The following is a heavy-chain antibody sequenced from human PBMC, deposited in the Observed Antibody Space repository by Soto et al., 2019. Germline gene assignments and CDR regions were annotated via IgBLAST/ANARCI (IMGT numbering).Heavy chain of an antibody. V-gene: IGHV1-8*01. CDR2: MNPNSGNT. CDR1: GYTFTSYD. CDR3: ARGRYYDFWSGYSKGNYYYGMAV. D-gene: IGHD3-3*01. Sequence: ASVKVSCKASGYTFTSYDINWVRQATGQGLEWMGWMNPNSGNTGYAQKFQGRVTMTRNTSISTAYMELSSLRSEDTAVYYCARGRYYDFWSGYSKGNYYYGMAVWGQGTTVTVSS. J-gene: IGHJ6*02.